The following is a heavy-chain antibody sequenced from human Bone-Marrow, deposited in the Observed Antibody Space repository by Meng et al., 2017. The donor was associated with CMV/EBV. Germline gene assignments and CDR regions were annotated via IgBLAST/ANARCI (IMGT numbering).Heavy chain of an antibody. CDR1: GGAISNRRYY. J-gene: IGHJ4*02. Sequence: GSGGAISNRRYYWGWMRQPRGKSLEWIGSIYYTGTTYYTPALRSRVTISVDTSKNQFSLKLTSVTAADTAVYYCARPLDFWSEWRDWGQGTLVTVSS. CDR2: IYYTGTT. D-gene: IGHD3-3*01. CDR3: ARPLDFWSEWRD. V-gene: IGHV4-39*01.